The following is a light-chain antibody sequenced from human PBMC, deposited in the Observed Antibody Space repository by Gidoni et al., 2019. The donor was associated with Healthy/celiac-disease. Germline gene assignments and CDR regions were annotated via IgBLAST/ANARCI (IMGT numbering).Light chain of an antibody. CDR2: KAS. V-gene: IGKV1-5*03. J-gene: IGKJ4*01. CDR1: QSISSW. Sequence: DIQMTQSPSTLSASVGDRVTITCRASQSISSWLAWYQQKPGKAPKLLIYKASSLESGVPSRFSGSGSGTEFTLTISSLQPDDFAPYYCQQYNSYSVFGGGTKVEI. CDR3: QQYNSYSV.